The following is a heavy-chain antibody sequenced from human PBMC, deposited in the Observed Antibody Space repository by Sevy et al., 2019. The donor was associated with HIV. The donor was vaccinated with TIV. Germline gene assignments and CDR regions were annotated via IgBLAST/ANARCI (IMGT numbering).Heavy chain of an antibody. D-gene: IGHD4-4*01. CDR3: AKVRREVNYVSYYYYGMDV. CDR2: ISGSGGST. V-gene: IGHV3-23*01. Sequence: GGSLRLSCAASGFTFSSYAMSWVRQAPDKGLEWVSAISGSGGSTDYADSVKGRFTISRDNSKNTLYLQMNSLRAEDTAVYYCAKVRREVNYVSYYYYGMDVWGQGTTVTVSS. CDR1: GFTFSSYA. J-gene: IGHJ6*02.